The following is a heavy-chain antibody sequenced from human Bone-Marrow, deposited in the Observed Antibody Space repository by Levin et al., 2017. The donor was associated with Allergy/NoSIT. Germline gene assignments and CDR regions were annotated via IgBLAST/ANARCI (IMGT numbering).Heavy chain of an antibody. J-gene: IGHJ4*02. Sequence: GESLKISCAASGFTFSSYSMHWVRQAPGKGLEWVALISYDGGNENYADSVKGRFTISRDTYKNTLYLQMNSPSAEDTAVYFCAREDLVLVVYPDCWGQGALVTVAS. CDR2: ISYDGGNE. CDR1: GFTFSSYS. CDR3: AREDLVLVVYPDC. V-gene: IGHV3-30-3*01. D-gene: IGHD2-8*02.